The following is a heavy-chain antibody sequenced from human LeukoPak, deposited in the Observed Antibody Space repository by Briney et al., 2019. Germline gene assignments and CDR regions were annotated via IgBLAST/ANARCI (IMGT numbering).Heavy chain of an antibody. CDR3: ETYDGAGRGY. CDR2: ISNAGTYK. D-gene: IGHD4/OR15-4a*01. CDR1: EFTFSRYS. Sequence: GGSLRLSCVVSEFTFSRYSMNWVRQAPGKGLEWVSSISNAGTYKDYADSVKGRFTISRDNAKNSLYLQVDSLRVEDTAMYYCETYDGAGRGYWGQGTLVAVSS. V-gene: IGHV3-21*01. J-gene: IGHJ4*02.